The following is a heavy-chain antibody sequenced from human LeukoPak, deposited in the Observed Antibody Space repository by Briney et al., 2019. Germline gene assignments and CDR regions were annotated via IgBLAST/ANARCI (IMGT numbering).Heavy chain of an antibody. CDR2: INHSGST. CDR3: ARGALLLRY. CDR1: GGSFSGYY. Sequence: SETLSLTCAVYGGSFSGYYWSWIRQPPGKGLEWIGEINHSGSTNYNPSLKSRVTISVDTSKNQFSLKLSSVTAADTAVYYCARGALLLRYWGQGTLVTVSS. D-gene: IGHD3-10*01. J-gene: IGHJ4*02. V-gene: IGHV4-34*01.